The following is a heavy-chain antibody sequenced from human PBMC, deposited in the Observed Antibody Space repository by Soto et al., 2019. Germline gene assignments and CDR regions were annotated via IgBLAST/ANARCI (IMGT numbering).Heavy chain of an antibody. CDR1: GFTFRSYA. J-gene: IGHJ6*02. CDR3: ARGDREDIAVVIGARPGEYGVDV. Sequence: QVQLVESGGGVVQPGRSLRLSCAASGFTFRSYAMHWVRQAPGKGLECVAVIAYDGSNKFYRDYVKGRFTISRDNSKNTLYLQIISLRYEDTAVYYCARGDREDIAVVIGARPGEYGVDVWGQGTTVTVSS. D-gene: IGHD2-15*01. V-gene: IGHV3-30-3*01. CDR2: IAYDGSNK.